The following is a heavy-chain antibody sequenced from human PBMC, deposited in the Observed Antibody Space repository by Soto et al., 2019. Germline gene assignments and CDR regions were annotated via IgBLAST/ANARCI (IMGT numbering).Heavy chain of an antibody. Sequence: GSSVQVSCTYSGGTISSYAISWVRQAPGQGLEWMGGIIPIFGTANYAQKLQGRVTITADESTSTAYMELSSLRSEDTAVYYCARDPGRASAARGSCFGIDGWGQGTTVTVSS. D-gene: IGHD6-13*01. CDR3: ARDPGRASAARGSCFGIDG. CDR1: GGTISSYA. V-gene: IGHV1-69*01. J-gene: IGHJ6*02. CDR2: IIPIFGTA.